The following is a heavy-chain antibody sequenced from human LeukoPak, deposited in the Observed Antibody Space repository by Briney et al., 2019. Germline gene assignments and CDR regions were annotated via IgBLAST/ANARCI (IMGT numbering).Heavy chain of an antibody. CDR2: IYRTGRT. V-gene: IGHV4-4*02. CDR1: GVSISNNYL. Sequence: SETLSLTCAVSGVSISNNYLWRWVRQFPGKGLEYIGEIYRTGRTNYNPSLKSRVTISIDKSENQFSLNLRSVTAADTAVYYCGRHDYGDSSAAFDIWGQGTMVTVSS. J-gene: IGHJ3*02. CDR3: GRHDYGDSSAAFDI. D-gene: IGHD4-17*01.